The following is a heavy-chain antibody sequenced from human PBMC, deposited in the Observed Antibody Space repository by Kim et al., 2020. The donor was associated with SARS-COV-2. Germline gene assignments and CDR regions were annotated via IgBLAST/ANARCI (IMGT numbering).Heavy chain of an antibody. CDR1: GGSISSGGYY. CDR2: IYYSGST. V-gene: IGHV4-31*03. CDR3: ARDDADTANADGYGMDV. J-gene: IGHJ6*02. Sequence: SETLSLTCTVSGGSISSGGYYWSWIRQHPGKGLEWIGYIYYSGSTYYNPSLKSRVTISVDTSKNQFSLKLSSVTAADTAVYYCARDDADTANADGYGMDVWGQGTTVTVSS. D-gene: IGHD5-18*01.